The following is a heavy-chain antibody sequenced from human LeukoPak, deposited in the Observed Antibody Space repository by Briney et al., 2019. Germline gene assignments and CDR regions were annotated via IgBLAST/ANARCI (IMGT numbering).Heavy chain of an antibody. V-gene: IGHV3-64*01. J-gene: IGHJ4*02. CDR1: GFTFSSYA. Sequence: GGSLRLSCAASGFTFSSYAMHWVRQAPGKGLEYVSAISSNGGSTYYANSVKGRFTISRDNSKNTLYLQMGSLRAEDMAVYYCARGVGIAAAVPDYWGQGTLVTVSS. CDR3: ARGVGIAAAVPDY. CDR2: ISSNGGST. D-gene: IGHD6-13*01.